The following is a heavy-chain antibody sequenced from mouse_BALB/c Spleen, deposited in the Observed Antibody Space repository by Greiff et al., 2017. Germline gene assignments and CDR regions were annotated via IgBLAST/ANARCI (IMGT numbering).Heavy chain of an antibody. CDR2: INPDSSTI. CDR1: GFDFSRYW. CDR3: ATLYYDYENWFAY. Sequence: EVKLQESGGGLVQPGGSLKLSCAASGFDFSRYWMSWVRQAPGKGLEWIGEINPDSSTINYTPSLKDKFIISRDNAKNTLYLQMSKVRSEDTALYYCATLYYDYENWFAYWGQGTLVTVSA. V-gene: IGHV4-1*02. J-gene: IGHJ3*01. D-gene: IGHD2-4*01.